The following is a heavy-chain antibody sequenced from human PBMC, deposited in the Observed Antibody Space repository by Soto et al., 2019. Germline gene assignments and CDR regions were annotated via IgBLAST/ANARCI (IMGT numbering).Heavy chain of an antibody. V-gene: IGHV4-31*03. CDR1: GGSISSGGYY. J-gene: IGHJ4*02. D-gene: IGHD3-3*01. Sequence: PSETLSLTCTVSGGSISSGGYYWSWIRQHPGKGLEWIGYIYYSGSTYYNPSLKSRVTISVDTSKNQFSLKLSSVTAADTAVYYCARVSGSTDYYDLWSGPNPVFDYWGQGTLVTVYS. CDR3: ARVSGSTDYYDLWSGPNPVFDY. CDR2: IYYSGST.